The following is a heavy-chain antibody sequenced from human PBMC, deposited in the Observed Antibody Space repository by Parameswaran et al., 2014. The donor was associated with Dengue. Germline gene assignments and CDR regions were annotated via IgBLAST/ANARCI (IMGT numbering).Heavy chain of an antibody. J-gene: IGHJ4*02. CDR2: ISWNSGSI. CDR3: AKDVHYGRSYFDY. CDR1: GFTFDDYA. Sequence: SLRLSCAASGFTFDDYAMHWVRQAPGKGLEWVSGISWNSGSIGYADSVKGRFTISRDNAKNSLYLQMNSLRAEDTALYYCAKDVHYGRSYFDYWGQGTLVTVSS. V-gene: IGHV3-9*01. D-gene: IGHD3-10*01.